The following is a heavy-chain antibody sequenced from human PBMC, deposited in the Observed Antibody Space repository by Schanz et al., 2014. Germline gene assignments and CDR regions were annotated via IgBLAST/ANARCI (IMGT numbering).Heavy chain of an antibody. D-gene: IGHD3-22*01. CDR3: AREVGLYDRGWFDP. Sequence: QVQLVQSGAEVKKPGASVKVSCKASGYTLSAYSLHWVRQAPGQGLEWMGWINVGNGNMKYSQKFQGRVTITRDTSASTAYMELTSLRSEDTAVYYCAREVGLYDRGWFDPWGQGTLVTVSS. CDR2: INVGNGNM. CDR1: GYTLSAYS. V-gene: IGHV1-3*01. J-gene: IGHJ5*02.